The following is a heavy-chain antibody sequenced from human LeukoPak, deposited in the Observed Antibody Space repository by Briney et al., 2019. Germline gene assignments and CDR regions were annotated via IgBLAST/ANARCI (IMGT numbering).Heavy chain of an antibody. Sequence: PSETLSLTCTVSGGSISSYYWSWIRQPPGKGLEWIGDIYYSGSTNYNPSLKSRVTISVDTSKNQFSLRLSSVAAADTAVYYSARLASGSYGPLTPFDYWGQGTLVTVSS. V-gene: IGHV4-59*08. D-gene: IGHD1-26*01. CDR1: GGSISSYY. CDR3: ARLASGSYGPLTPFDY. CDR2: IYYSGST. J-gene: IGHJ4*02.